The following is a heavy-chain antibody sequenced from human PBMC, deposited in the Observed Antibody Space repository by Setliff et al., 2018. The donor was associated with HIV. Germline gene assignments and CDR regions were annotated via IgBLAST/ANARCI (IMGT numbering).Heavy chain of an antibody. V-gene: IGHV3-74*01. Sequence: PGGSLRLSCAASGFTFSLSWMHWVRQGPGKGLVWISRINGDESDTNYADSVKGRFTISRDNAKNTLYLQMSSLRAEDTAVYYCARDRASVRDTIFGGAQYYYYMDVWGKGTTVTVSS. CDR3: ARDRASVRDTIFGGAQYYYYMDV. J-gene: IGHJ6*03. CDR2: INGDESDT. D-gene: IGHD3-3*01. CDR1: GFTFSLSW.